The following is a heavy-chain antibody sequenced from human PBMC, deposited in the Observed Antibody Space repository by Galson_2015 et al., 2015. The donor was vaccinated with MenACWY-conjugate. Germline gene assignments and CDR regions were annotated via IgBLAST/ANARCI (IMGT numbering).Heavy chain of an antibody. J-gene: IGHJ6*03. Sequence: SVKVSCKASGYTFTSYYMHWVRQAPGQGLEWMGIINPSGGSTSYAQKFQGRVTMTRDTSTSTVYMELSSLRSEDTAVYYCARDSGVVSPSYYMDVWGKGTTVTVSS. V-gene: IGHV1-46*03. CDR1: GYTFTSYY. D-gene: IGHD2-8*02. CDR2: INPSGGST. CDR3: ARDSGVVSPSYYMDV.